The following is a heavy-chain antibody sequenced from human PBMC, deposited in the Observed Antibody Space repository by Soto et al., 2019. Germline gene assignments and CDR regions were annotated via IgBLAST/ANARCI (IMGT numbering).Heavy chain of an antibody. Sequence: QVQLQQWGAGLLKPSETLSLTCVVYGGSFSVYYWSWIRQLPGEGLEWVGEIYHSGSTNYNPSLKSRVSISVDTSKNQFSLRLSSVTAADTAVFYCARRYYYYMDVWGKGTTVTVSS. CDR2: IYHSGST. V-gene: IGHV4-34*01. CDR3: ARRYYYYMDV. J-gene: IGHJ6*03. CDR1: GGSFSVYY.